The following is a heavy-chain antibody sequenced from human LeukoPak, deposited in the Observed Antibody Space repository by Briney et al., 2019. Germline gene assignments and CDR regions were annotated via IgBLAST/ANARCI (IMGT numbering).Heavy chain of an antibody. CDR2: IKQDGSEE. CDR3: AGGYCTSTRCNANWFDP. V-gene: IGHV3-7*05. D-gene: IGHD2-2*01. CDR1: GFTFSNYW. Sequence: GGSLRLSCAASGFTFSNYWMSWVRQAPGKGLEWVAYIKQDGSEEYYVDSVKGRFTISRDNAKTSLYLQMDSLRAEDTAVYYCAGGYCTSTRCNANWFDPWGQGTLVTVSS. J-gene: IGHJ5*02.